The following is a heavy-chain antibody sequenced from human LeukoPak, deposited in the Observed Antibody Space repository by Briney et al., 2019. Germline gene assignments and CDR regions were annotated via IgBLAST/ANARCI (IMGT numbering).Heavy chain of an antibody. CDR2: INPSSGST. D-gene: IGHD6-13*01. CDR3: ARDWGMGPSSSWA. J-gene: IGHJ5*02. CDR1: GSTFTRYY. V-gene: IGHV1-46*01. Sequence: ASVKVSCKASGSTFTRYYIHWVRQAPGQGLDWMGMINPSSGSTRFAQMFQDRVTMTRDTSTSAVYMELSSLTSEDTAMYYCARDWGMGPSSSWAWGQGTLVTVSS.